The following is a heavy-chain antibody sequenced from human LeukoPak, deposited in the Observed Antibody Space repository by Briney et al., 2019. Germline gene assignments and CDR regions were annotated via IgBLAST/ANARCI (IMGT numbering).Heavy chain of an antibody. J-gene: IGHJ4*02. Sequence: GRSLRLSCAASGFTFSSYAMHWLRQAPGKGLEGVAVISYDGSNKYYADSVKGRFTISRDNSKNTLYLQMNSLRAEDTAVYYCARAGITMIVVVITLDYWGQGTLVTVSS. CDR1: GFTFSSYA. D-gene: IGHD3-22*01. V-gene: IGHV3-30-3*01. CDR3: ARAGITMIVVVITLDY. CDR2: ISYDGSNK.